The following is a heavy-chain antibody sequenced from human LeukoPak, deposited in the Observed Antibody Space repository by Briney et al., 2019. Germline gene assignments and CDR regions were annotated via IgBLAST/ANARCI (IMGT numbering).Heavy chain of an antibody. J-gene: IGHJ4*02. CDR1: GGSISSYY. Sequence: SETLSLTCTVSGGSISSYYWSWIRQPPGKGLEWIGYIYYSGSTNYNPSLKSRVTMSVDTSKNQFSLKLSSVTAADTAVYYCAREGGPYRPLDYSGQGTLVTVSS. V-gene: IGHV4-59*01. CDR3: AREGGPYRPLDY. CDR2: IYYSGST.